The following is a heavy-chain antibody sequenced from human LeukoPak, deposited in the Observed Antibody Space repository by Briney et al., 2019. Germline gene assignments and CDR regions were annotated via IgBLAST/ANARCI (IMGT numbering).Heavy chain of an antibody. CDR3: AKEGILINYFDY. J-gene: IGHJ4*02. CDR1: GFTFSDYY. CDR2: ISSSGSTI. Sequence: SGGSLRLSCAASGFTFSDYYMSWIRQAPGKGLEWVSYISSSGSTIYYADSVKGRFTISRDNSKNTLYLQMNSLRAEDTAVYYCAKEGILINYFDYWGQGTLVTVSS. V-gene: IGHV3-11*04. D-gene: IGHD2-15*01.